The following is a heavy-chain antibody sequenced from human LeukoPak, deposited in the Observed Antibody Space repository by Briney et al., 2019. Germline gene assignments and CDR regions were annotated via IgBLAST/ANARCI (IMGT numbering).Heavy chain of an antibody. CDR1: GGSISSYY. Sequence: PSETLSLTCTVSGGSISSYYWSWIRQPPGKGLEWIGSMYHSGSSYYNPSLKSRVTFSVDTSKNQFSLKLSSVTAADTAVYYCARSSGSLFDYWGQGTLVTVSS. CDR2: MYHSGSS. V-gene: IGHV4-59*08. J-gene: IGHJ4*02. CDR3: ARSSGSLFDY. D-gene: IGHD1-26*01.